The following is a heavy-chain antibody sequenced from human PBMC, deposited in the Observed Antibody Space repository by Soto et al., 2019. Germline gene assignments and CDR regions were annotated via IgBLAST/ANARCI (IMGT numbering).Heavy chain of an antibody. Sequence: ASVNVSCKASGYTFSDYKIHWLRQAPGQGLEWMGWINPKSDVTNYAHKFKDRVTMTRDTSTSTVYMDLSRLTFDDTAVYYCARGAMLSAAISTSFDQRGQGPQDTVFS. D-gene: IGHD2-2*01. J-gene: IGHJ5*02. CDR3: ARGAMLSAAISTSFDQ. CDR1: GYTFSDYK. V-gene: IGHV1-2*02. CDR2: INPKSDVT.